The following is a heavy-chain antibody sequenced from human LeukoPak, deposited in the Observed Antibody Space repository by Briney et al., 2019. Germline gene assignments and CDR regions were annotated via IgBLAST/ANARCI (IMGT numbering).Heavy chain of an antibody. J-gene: IGHJ4*02. Sequence: SETLSLTCTVSGGSMSRYYWSWIRQPPGEALEWIGYIYYSGSTNYNPSLKSRVTISVDTSKNQFSLKLSSVTAADTAVYYCASGRSGSRTGYFDYWGQGTLVTVSS. D-gene: IGHD1-26*01. V-gene: IGHV4-59*01. CDR2: IYYSGST. CDR3: ASGRSGSRTGYFDY. CDR1: GGSMSRYY.